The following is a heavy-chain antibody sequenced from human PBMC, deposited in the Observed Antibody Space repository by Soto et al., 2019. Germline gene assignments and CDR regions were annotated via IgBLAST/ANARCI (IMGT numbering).Heavy chain of an antibody. Sequence: GGSLRLSCAASGFTFSTYAMSWVRQAPGKGLEWVSTISGSGGSTYYADSVKGRFTISRDKSKNTLYLQMNSLRGEDTAVYYCAKDPSTSGPFDYWGQGILVTVSS. CDR1: GFTFSTYA. D-gene: IGHD6-19*01. J-gene: IGHJ4*02. V-gene: IGHV3-23*01. CDR2: ISGSGGST. CDR3: AKDPSTSGPFDY.